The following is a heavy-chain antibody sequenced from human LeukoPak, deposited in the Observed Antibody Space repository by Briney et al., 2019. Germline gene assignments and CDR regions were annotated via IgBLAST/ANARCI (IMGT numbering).Heavy chain of an antibody. D-gene: IGHD2-2*01. V-gene: IGHV1-8*01. CDR2: MNPNSGNT. Sequence: ASVKVFSKASGYTFTSYDINWVRQATGQGLEWMGWMNPNSGNTGYAQKFQGRVTMTRNTSISTAYMELSSLRSEDTAVYYCARGKPAASYYYYGMDVWGQGTTVTVSS. CDR1: GYTFTSYD. J-gene: IGHJ6*02. CDR3: ARGKPAASYYYYGMDV.